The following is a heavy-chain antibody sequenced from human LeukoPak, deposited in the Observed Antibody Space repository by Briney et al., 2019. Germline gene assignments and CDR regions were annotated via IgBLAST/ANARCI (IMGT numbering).Heavy chain of an antibody. D-gene: IGHD2-15*01. J-gene: IGHJ6*02. Sequence: GRSLRLSCAASGFTFDDYAMHWVRQAPGKDLEWVSGISWNSGSIGYADSVKGRFTISRDNAKNSLYLQMNSLRAEDTALYYCAKDRDIVVVVSGGMDVWGQGTTVTVSS. CDR2: ISWNSGSI. CDR1: GFTFDDYA. CDR3: AKDRDIVVVVSGGMDV. V-gene: IGHV3-9*01.